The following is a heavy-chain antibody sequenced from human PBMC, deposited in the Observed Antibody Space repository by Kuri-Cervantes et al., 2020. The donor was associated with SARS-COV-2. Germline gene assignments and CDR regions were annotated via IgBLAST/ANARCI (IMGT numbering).Heavy chain of an antibody. CDR2: ISTSGGDT. CDR3: ASVSTMGVSLD. Sequence: GESLKISCAASRFTFNKYDLIWVRQAPGKGLEWVSSISTSGGDTNYADSLKGRFTIFRDNSKNTLYLQMNSLRVEDTAVYYCASVSTMGVSLDWGQGTLVTVSS. J-gene: IGHJ4*02. V-gene: IGHV3-23*01. CDR1: RFTFNKYD. D-gene: IGHD5-24*01.